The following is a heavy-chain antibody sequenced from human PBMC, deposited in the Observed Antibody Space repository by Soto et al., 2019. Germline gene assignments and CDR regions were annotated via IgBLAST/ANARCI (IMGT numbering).Heavy chain of an antibody. CDR3: ARLIAAAGIPYYGMDV. J-gene: IGHJ6*02. D-gene: IGHD6-13*01. CDR2: ISAYNGNT. CDR1: GYTFTSYG. V-gene: IGHV1-18*01. Sequence: ASVKVSCKASGYTFTSYGISWVRQAPGQGLEWMGWISAYNGNTNYAQKLQGRVTMTTDTSTSPAYMEMRSLRSDDTAVYYCARLIAAAGIPYYGMDVWGQGTTVTVSS.